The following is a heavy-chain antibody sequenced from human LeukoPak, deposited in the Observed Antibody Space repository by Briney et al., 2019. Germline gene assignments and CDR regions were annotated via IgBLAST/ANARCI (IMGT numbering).Heavy chain of an antibody. J-gene: IGHJ5*02. Sequence: ASVKVSCTASGYTFTSYDINWVRQATGQGLEWMGWMNPNSGNTGYAQKFRGRVTITRNTSISTAYMELSSLRSEDTAVYYCARGHSGGQWFDPWGQGTLVTVSS. CDR1: GYTFTSYD. CDR2: MNPNSGNT. V-gene: IGHV1-8*03. D-gene: IGHD2-15*01. CDR3: ARGHSGGQWFDP.